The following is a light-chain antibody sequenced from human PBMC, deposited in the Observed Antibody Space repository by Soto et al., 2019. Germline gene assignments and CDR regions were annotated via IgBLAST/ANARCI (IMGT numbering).Light chain of an antibody. V-gene: IGLV6-57*03. CDR2: EDN. CDR1: SGSIASNY. Sequence: NFMLTQPHSESESPGKTVTISCTRSSGSIASNYVQWYQQRPGSAPTTVIYEDNQRPSGVPDRFSGSIDSSSNSASLTISGLKTEDEADYYCQSYDSSKEVFGGGTKLTVL. J-gene: IGLJ3*02. CDR3: QSYDSSKEV.